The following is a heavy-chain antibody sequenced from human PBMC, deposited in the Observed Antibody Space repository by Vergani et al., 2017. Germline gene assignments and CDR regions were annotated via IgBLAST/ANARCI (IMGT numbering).Heavy chain of an antibody. D-gene: IGHD2-2*01. CDR2: IYYSGST. J-gene: IGHJ5*02. V-gene: IGHV4-31*01. CDR3: AIGGYCSSTSCYDIGNWFDP. Sequence: QVQLQESGPGLVKPSETLSLTCTVSGGSISSGGYYWSWIRQHPGKGLEWIGYIYYSGSTYYNPSLKSLVTISVDTSKNQFSLKLSSVTAADTAVYYCAIGGYCSSTSCYDIGNWFDPWGQGTLVTVSS. CDR1: GGSISSGGYY.